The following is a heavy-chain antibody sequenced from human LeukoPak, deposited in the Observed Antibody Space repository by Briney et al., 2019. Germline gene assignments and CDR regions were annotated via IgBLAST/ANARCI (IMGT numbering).Heavy chain of an antibody. V-gene: IGHV3-48*01. J-gene: IGHJ4*02. CDR2: ISSSSSTI. CDR3: ARHGLRGSGYDWGDYFDY. D-gene: IGHD5-12*01. CDR1: GFTFSSYS. Sequence: GGSLRLSCAASGFTFSSYSMNWVRQAPGKGLEWVSYISSSSSTIYCADSVKGRFTISRDNAKNSLYPQMNSLRAEDTAVYYCARHGLRGSGYDWGDYFDYWGQGTLVTVSS.